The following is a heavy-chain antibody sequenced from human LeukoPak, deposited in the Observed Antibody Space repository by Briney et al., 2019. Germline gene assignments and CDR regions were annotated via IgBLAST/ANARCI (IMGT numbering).Heavy chain of an antibody. J-gene: IGHJ1*01. V-gene: IGHV3-30*18. Sequence: GGSLRLSCAASGFTFSGYGMHWVRQAPGKGLEWVAVISYDGSNKYYADSVKGRFTISRDNSKNTLYLQMNSLRAEDTAVYYCAKDRNGYFQHWGQGTLVTVSS. CDR3: AKDRNGYFQH. CDR1: GFTFSGYG. CDR2: ISYDGSNK. D-gene: IGHD2-8*01.